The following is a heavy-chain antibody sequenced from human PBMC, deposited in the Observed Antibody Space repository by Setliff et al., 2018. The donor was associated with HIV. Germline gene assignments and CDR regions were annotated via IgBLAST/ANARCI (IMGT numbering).Heavy chain of an antibody. Sequence: SETLSLTCTVSGGSISSGSYYWSWIRQHAGKGLAWIGHISTSGSTNHNTSLKSRVTISIDTSKNQFSLKLSSVTAANTAVYYCARRKSGSYFDAFDIWGQGTMVTVSS. CDR3: ARRKSGSYFDAFDI. CDR2: ISTSGST. J-gene: IGHJ3*02. V-gene: IGHV4-61*09. D-gene: IGHD1-26*01. CDR1: GGSISSGSYY.